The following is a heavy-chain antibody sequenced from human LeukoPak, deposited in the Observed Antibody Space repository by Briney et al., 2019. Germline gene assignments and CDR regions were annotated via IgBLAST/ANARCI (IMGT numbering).Heavy chain of an antibody. CDR1: GFTFSSYA. D-gene: IGHD1-26*01. Sequence: GGSLRLSCAASGFTFSSYAMSWVRQAPGKGLEWVSATSGSGGTTYYADSAKGRFTISRDNAKNSLYLQMNSLRAEDTAVYYCARDRIVGATTGDYWGQGTLVTVSS. CDR3: ARDRIVGATTGDY. J-gene: IGHJ4*02. CDR2: TSGSGGTT. V-gene: IGHV3-23*01.